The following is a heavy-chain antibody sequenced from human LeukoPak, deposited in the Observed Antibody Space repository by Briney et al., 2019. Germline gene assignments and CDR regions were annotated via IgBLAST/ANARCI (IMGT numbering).Heavy chain of an antibody. Sequence: ASAKVSRKASGYTFTSYGISWVRQAPGQGLEWMGWISAYNGNTNYAQKLQGRVTMTTDTSTSTAYMELRSLRSDDTAVYYCARLYSSGYYYYGMDVWGQGTTVTVSS. CDR3: ARLYSSGYYYYGMDV. J-gene: IGHJ6*02. D-gene: IGHD3-22*01. V-gene: IGHV1-18*01. CDR1: GYTFTSYG. CDR2: ISAYNGNT.